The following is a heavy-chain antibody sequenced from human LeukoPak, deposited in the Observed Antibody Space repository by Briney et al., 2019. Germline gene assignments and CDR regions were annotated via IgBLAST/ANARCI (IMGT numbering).Heavy chain of an antibody. CDR3: AKNGAYSYEDYFDY. CDR2: ITGSGTT. J-gene: IGHJ4*02. CDR1: GFIFKNYG. D-gene: IGHD5-18*01. Sequence: GGSLRLSCAASGFIFKNYGMRWVRQPPGRGLEWVSFITGSGTTYYADFVKGRFTISRDNAENTLYLQMNSLRAEDTAIYYCAKNGAYSYEDYFDYWGQGTLVTVSS. V-gene: IGHV3-23*01.